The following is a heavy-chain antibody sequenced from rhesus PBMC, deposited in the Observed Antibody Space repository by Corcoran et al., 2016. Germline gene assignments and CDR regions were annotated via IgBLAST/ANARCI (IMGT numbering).Heavy chain of an antibody. CDR1: GYIFTSYV. CDR2: SHPGYGST. Sequence: QEQLVQSGAEVKKPGASVKVSCKASGYIFTSYVISWLRQAPGKGFEWMGGSHPGYGSTSYAKKFQGRVTITADMSTSTVYMELSSLRSEDMAVYYCAAGLTGLFDYWGQGVLVTVSS. J-gene: IGHJ4*01. D-gene: IGHD7-45*01. CDR3: AAGLTGLFDY. V-gene: IGHV1-70*01.